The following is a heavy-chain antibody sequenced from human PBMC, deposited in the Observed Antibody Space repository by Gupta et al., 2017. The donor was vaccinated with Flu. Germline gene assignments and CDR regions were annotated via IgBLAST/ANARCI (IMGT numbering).Heavy chain of an antibody. V-gene: IGHV4-34*01. CDR3: ARGTYSSSWSSNFDY. D-gene: IGHD6-13*01. CDR1: RCYY. Sequence: RCYYWGWIRQPPGKGLEWIGEINRSGSTKYNPALQSRVTISVDTSKSQFSLILTSVTAADTAVYYCARGTYSSSWSSNFDYWGQGTLVTVSS. CDR2: INRSGST. J-gene: IGHJ4*02.